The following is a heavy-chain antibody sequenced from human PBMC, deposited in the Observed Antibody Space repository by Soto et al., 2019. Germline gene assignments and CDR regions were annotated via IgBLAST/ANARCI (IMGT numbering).Heavy chain of an antibody. Sequence: QLQLQESGPGLVKPSETLSLTCTVSGGSISSSSYYWGWIRQPPGKGLEWIGSIYYSGSTYYNPSLKSRVTMSVDTSKNQFSLKLSSVTAADTAVYYCARNYYDRSGYPNWFDPWGQGTLVTVSS. V-gene: IGHV4-39*01. D-gene: IGHD3-22*01. J-gene: IGHJ5*02. CDR3: ARNYYDRSGYPNWFDP. CDR2: IYYSGST. CDR1: GGSISSSSYY.